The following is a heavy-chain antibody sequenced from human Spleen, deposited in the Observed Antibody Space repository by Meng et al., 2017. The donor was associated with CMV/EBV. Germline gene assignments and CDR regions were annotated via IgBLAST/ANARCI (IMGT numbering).Heavy chain of an antibody. CDR2: ISAYNGNT. D-gene: IGHD2-15*01. CDR1: VYTFTSYG. Sequence: ASVKVSCKASVYTFTSYGISWVRQAPGQGREWMGWISAYNGNTNYAQKLQGRVTMTTDKSTSTVYMELRSLRSEDTAVYYCARDLVVVVATRAMDVWGQGTTVTVSS. CDR3: ARDLVVVVATRAMDV. J-gene: IGHJ6*02. V-gene: IGHV1-18*01.